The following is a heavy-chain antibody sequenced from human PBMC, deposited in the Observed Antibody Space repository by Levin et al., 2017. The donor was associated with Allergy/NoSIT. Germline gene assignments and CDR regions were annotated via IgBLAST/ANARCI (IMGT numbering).Heavy chain of an antibody. CDR1: GVTFTNYA. D-gene: IGHD6-13*01. CDR2: IIPIFGRA. V-gene: IGHV1-69*01. Sequence: KISCKASGVTFTNYAISWVRQAPGQGLEWMGGIIPIFGRANYAQKFQGRVTITADESTSTAYMELSSLRSEDTALYYCARVAAPYSSTWFVDHWGQGTLVTVSS. J-gene: IGHJ4*02. CDR3: ARVAAPYSSTWFVDH.